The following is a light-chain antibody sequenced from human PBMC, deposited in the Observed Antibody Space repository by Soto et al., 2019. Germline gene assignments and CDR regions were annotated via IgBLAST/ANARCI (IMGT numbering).Light chain of an antibody. V-gene: IGLV2-14*01. CDR1: SSDVGGYNY. CDR2: EVS. J-gene: IGLJ1*01. Sequence: QSALTQPASVSGSPGQSITISCTGTSSDVGGYNYVSWYQQHPGKAPKLMIYEVSNRPSGVSNRFSGSKSGNTGSLTIAGLQAEDEADYYCPSYTSSRTPYVFGTGTKVTVL. CDR3: PSYTSSRTPYV.